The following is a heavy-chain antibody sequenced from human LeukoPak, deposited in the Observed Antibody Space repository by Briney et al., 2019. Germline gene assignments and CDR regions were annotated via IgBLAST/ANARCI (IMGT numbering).Heavy chain of an antibody. Sequence: ASVKISCKASGDTFNIHYFHWIRQAPGQGLEWMGIINRVDGIRGNAQTFQGRLMLTKDTSTSTAYMELSSLRSEDTAIYYCASEKNYGDKYFDSWGQGTVVTVSS. D-gene: IGHD4-17*01. CDR3: ASEKNYGDKYFDS. J-gene: IGHJ4*02. V-gene: IGHV1-46*02. CDR2: INRVDGIR. CDR1: GDTFNIHY.